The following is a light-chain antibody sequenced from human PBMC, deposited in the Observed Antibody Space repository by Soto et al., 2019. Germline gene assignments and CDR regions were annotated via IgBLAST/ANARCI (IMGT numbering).Light chain of an antibody. Sequence: SYELTQPPSVSVAPGTTARITCGGNNIGSKSVHWYQQKPGQAPVMVISYDSDRASGIPERFSGSNSGNTATLTISRVEAGDEADYYCQVWDGISDHPVFGGGTKLTVL. CDR2: YDS. J-gene: IGLJ2*01. V-gene: IGLV3-21*04. CDR1: NIGSKS. CDR3: QVWDGISDHPV.